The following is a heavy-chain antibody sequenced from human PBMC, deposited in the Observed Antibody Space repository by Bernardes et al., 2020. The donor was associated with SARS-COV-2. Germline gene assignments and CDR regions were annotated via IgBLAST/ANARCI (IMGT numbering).Heavy chain of an antibody. Sequence: GRSMRLSCATSGFTFSNYIMHWVRQAPGKGLVWVSRINIDGSSTTYADSVKGRFTISRDNAKSTLYLQMNSLRAEDTAVYYCVRVLDRYDSWGQGALLTVSS. CDR1: GFTFSNYI. V-gene: IGHV3-74*03. CDR3: VRVLDRYDS. CDR2: INIDGSST. J-gene: IGHJ5*02. D-gene: IGHD3-16*01.